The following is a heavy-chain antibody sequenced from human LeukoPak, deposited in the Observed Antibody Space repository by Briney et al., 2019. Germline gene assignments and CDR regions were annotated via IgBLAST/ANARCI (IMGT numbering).Heavy chain of an antibody. Sequence: GGSLRLSCAASGFTFSSYGMHWVRQAPGKGLEWVAVISYDGSNKYYADSVRGRFTISRDNSKNTLYPQMNSLRAEDTAVYYCAKDKRPPALPRNYYGMDVWGKGTTVTVSS. CDR1: GFTFSSYG. CDR3: AKDKRPPALPRNYYGMDV. CDR2: ISYDGSNK. V-gene: IGHV3-30*18. J-gene: IGHJ6*04. D-gene: IGHD2-15*01.